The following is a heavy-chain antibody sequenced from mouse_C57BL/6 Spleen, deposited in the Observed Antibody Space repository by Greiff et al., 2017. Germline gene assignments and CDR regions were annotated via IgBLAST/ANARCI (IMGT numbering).Heavy chain of an antibody. CDR1: GYTFTSYW. J-gene: IGHJ2*01. D-gene: IGHD1-1*01. CDR3: ARSPYYYGSSPDY. Sequence: QVQLQQPGAELVKPGASVKMSCKASGYTFTSYWITWVKQRPGQGLEWIGDIYPGSGSTNYNEKFKSKDTLTVDTSSSTAYMQLSSLTSEDSAVYYCARSPYYYGSSPDYWGQGTTLTVSS. CDR2: IYPGSGST. V-gene: IGHV1-55*01.